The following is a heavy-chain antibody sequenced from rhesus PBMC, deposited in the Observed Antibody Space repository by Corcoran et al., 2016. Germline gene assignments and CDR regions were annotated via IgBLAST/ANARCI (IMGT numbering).Heavy chain of an antibody. CDR1: GDSISGSYY. CDR2: IDGKSGTT. CDR3: ARGYRGSWNSRFDY. Sequence: QVKLQQWGEGLVQPSETLSRTCAVYGDSISGSYYWSWIRQAPGKGLEWSGNIDGKSGTTNYDPTLKNRVTISKDTSKNQFSLKLNSVTAADTAVYYCARGYRGSWNSRFDYWGQGVLVTVSS. V-gene: IGHV4-73*01. J-gene: IGHJ4*01. D-gene: IGHD6-25*01.